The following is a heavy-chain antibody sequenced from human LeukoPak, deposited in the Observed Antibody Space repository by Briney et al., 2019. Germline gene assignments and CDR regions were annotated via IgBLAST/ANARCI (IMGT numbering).Heavy chain of an antibody. CDR1: GFIFSASP. V-gene: IGHV3-73*01. CDR3: TRYGDYPFDY. D-gene: IGHD2-21*01. J-gene: IGHJ4*02. Sequence: GGSLRLSCAASGFIFSASPMHWVRQASGRGLEWVGRVRDKGNSYATAYAASVKGRFAISRDDSKNMAYLEMSSLKTEDTAVYYRTRYGDYPFDYWGQGTLVTVSS. CDR2: VRDKGNSYAT.